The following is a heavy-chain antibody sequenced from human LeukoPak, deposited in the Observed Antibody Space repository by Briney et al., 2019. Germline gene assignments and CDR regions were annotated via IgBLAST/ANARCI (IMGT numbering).Heavy chain of an antibody. CDR1: GFTFSRYD. V-gene: IGHV3-13*01. D-gene: IGHD6-19*01. CDR3: ARDTVAGNYFGY. Sequence: GGSLRLPCAASGFTFSRYDMHWVRQAPGKGLEWVSVFSSAGDTFYSGSVKGRFTTSRENAKNSFYLQMNSLRAGDTAMYYCARDTVAGNYFGYWGQGTLVTVSS. CDR2: FSSAGDT. J-gene: IGHJ4*02.